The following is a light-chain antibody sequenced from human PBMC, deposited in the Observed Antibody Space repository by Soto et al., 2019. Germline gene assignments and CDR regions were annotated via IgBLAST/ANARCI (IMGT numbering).Light chain of an antibody. CDR1: SSNIGSNF. J-gene: IGLJ2*01. CDR2: RDT. CDR3: AVWDDNLRTVV. Sequence: QLVLTQPPSASGTPGQRVTISCSGSSSNIGSNFLSWYQHLPGTAPKLLIYRDTQWPSGVPDRFSGSKSGTSASLAISGLRSEDEGDYYCAVWDDNLRTVVFGGGTKLTVL. V-gene: IGLV1-47*01.